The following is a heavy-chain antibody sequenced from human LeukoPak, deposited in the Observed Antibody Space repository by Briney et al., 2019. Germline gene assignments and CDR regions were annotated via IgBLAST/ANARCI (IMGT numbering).Heavy chain of an antibody. Sequence: GASVNVSCKATGCTFTRYYMHWVRQAPGQGLAWMGWINPNSGGTNYAQKFQGRVTMTRDTSISTAYMELSRLRSDDTAVYYCARDTAMVTYWFDPWGQGTLVTVSS. CDR3: ARDTAMVTYWFDP. CDR1: GCTFTRYY. J-gene: IGHJ5*02. D-gene: IGHD5-18*01. CDR2: INPNSGGT. V-gene: IGHV1-2*02.